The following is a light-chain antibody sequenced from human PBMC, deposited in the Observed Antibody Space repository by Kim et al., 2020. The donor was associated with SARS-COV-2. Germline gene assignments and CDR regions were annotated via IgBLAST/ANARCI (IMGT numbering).Light chain of an antibody. Sequence: VSQGERATRSCRTSQSVNVKLAWYQQKPGQAPMLLIYDSSTRATGIPARFSGSGSGTEFTLTISSLQSEDFAVYYCQQYNNWPLSFGGGTKVDIK. J-gene: IGKJ4*01. V-gene: IGKV3-15*01. CDR2: DSS. CDR1: QSVNVK. CDR3: QQYNNWPLS.